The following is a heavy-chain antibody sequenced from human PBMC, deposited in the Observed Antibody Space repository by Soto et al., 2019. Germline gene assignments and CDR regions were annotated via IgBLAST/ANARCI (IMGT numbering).Heavy chain of an antibody. V-gene: IGHV1-69*12. Sequence: QVQLVQSGAEVKKPGASVTVSCKASGGTFSSYTISWVRQAPGQGLEWMGGIIPIFGTANYAQKFQGRVTISGDETTSTAYMEVRSLRSGDTAVYYCARGNHRWRQLWYFDLWGRGTLVTVSS. J-gene: IGHJ2*01. D-gene: IGHD5-12*01. CDR3: ARGNHRWRQLWYFDL. CDR2: IIPIFGTA. CDR1: GGTFSSYT.